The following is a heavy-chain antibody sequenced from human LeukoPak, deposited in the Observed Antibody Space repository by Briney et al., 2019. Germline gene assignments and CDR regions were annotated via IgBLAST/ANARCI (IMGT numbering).Heavy chain of an antibody. D-gene: IGHD3-10*01. J-gene: IGHJ4*02. CDR2: MKPDSGNT. CDR1: GYTFISYD. Sequence: ASVKVSCKASGYTFISYDINWARQATGQGLEWMGWMKPDSGNTGYAQKFQGRVTMTRNTSTNTAYMELSSLTSEDTAVYYCTRVPRELSGKWGQGTLVTVSS. CDR3: TRVPRELSGK. V-gene: IGHV1-8*01.